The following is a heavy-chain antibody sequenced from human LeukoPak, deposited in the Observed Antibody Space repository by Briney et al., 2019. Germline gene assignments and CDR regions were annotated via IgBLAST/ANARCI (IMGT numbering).Heavy chain of an antibody. D-gene: IGHD4-17*01. CDR3: AKEDYYGDYVRGYFDY. V-gene: IGHV3-30*18. J-gene: IGHJ4*02. Sequence: GGSLRLSCAASGFTFSSYGMHWVRQAPGKGLEWVAVISYDGSNKYYADSVKGRFTISRDNSKNTLYLRMNSLRAEDTAVYYCAKEDYYGDYVRGYFDYWGQGTLVTVSS. CDR1: GFTFSSYG. CDR2: ISYDGSNK.